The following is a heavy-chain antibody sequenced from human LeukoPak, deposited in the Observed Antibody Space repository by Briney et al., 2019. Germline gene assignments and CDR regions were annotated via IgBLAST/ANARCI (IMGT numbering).Heavy chain of an antibody. D-gene: IGHD3-10*01. V-gene: IGHV1-69*13. CDR3: ARDSGNFHYDMDV. Sequence: GASVKVSCKASGGTFSSYAISWVRQAPGQGLEWMGGIIPIFGTANYAQKFQGRVTITADESTSTAYMELSSLRSEDTAVYYCARDSGNFHYDMDVWGQGTTVIVSS. CDR2: IIPIFGTA. J-gene: IGHJ6*02. CDR1: GGTFSSYA.